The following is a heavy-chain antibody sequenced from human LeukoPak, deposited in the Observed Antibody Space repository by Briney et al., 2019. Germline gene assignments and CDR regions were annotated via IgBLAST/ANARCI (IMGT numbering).Heavy chain of an antibody. J-gene: IGHJ4*02. Sequence: ASVKVSCKASGYTFTGYYMHWVRQAPGQGLEWMGWINPNDGDTNYAQKFQGRVTMTRDTSISTAHMEVSRLRSDDTAVYYCARANFLYCSSTTCLFDYWGQGTLVTVSS. CDR2: INPNDGDT. D-gene: IGHD2-2*01. V-gene: IGHV1-2*02. CDR1: GYTFTGYY. CDR3: ARANFLYCSSTTCLFDY.